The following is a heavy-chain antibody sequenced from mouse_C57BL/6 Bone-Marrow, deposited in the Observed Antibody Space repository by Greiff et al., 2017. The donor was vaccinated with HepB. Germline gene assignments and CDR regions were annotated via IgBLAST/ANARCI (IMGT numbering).Heavy chain of an antibody. CDR1: GYTFTSYW. D-gene: IGHD1-1*01. Sequence: QVQLKQPGAELVKPGASVKLSCKASGYTFTSYWMQWVKQRPGQGLEWIGEIDPSDSYTNYNQKFKGKATLTVDTSSSTAYMQLSSLTSEDSAVYYCAKQEDPGSSRGYWGQGTTLTVSS. V-gene: IGHV1-50*01. CDR3: AKQEDPGSSRGY. CDR2: IDPSDSYT. J-gene: IGHJ2*01.